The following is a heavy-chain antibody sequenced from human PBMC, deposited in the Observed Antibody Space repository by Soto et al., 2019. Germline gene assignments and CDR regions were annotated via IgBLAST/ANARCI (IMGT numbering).Heavy chain of an antibody. Sequence: GSLRLSCVASGFNYNNYEMNWVRQAPGKGLEWISYIGNSGSPTYYADSVEGRFTVSRDNAKNSLYLHMNSLRAEDTAVYYCAREGLLEAYDFWGQGTLVTVSS. CDR2: IGNSGSPT. V-gene: IGHV3-48*03. D-gene: IGHD1-1*01. CDR1: GFNYNNYE. J-gene: IGHJ4*02. CDR3: AREGLLEAYDF.